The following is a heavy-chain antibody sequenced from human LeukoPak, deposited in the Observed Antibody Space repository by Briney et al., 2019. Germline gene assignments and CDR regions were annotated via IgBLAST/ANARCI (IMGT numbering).Heavy chain of an antibody. CDR1: GFSLSTSGVG. Sequence: GSGPTLVNPTQTLTLTCTFSGFSLSTSGVGVGWIRQPPGKALEWLALIYWDDDKRYSPSLKSRLTITKDTSKNQVVLTMTNMDPVDTATYYCAHIRWPYFDWLDGEVQGAFDIWGQGTMVTVSS. CDR2: IYWDDDK. D-gene: IGHD3-9*01. CDR3: AHIRWPYFDWLDGEVQGAFDI. J-gene: IGHJ3*02. V-gene: IGHV2-5*02.